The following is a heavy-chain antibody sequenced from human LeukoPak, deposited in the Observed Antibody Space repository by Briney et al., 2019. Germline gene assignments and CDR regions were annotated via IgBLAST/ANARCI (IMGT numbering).Heavy chain of an antibody. D-gene: IGHD4-17*01. Sequence: GGSLSLFYGVWGLPFSSYSKQGAPHARGKARVCVSSISSSSNHICYADSVKGRLTISRDNAKNSLYLQMSSLRAEDTAVYDCARDRGFDYGDHEIDYWGEVTRVTVSS. CDR1: GLPFSSYS. CDR3: ARDRGFDYGDHEIDY. CDR2: ISSSSNHI. J-gene: IGHJ4*02. V-gene: IGHV3-21*01.